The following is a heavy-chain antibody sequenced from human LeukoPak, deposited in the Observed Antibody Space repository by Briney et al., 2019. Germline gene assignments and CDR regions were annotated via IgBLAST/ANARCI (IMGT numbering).Heavy chain of an antibody. CDR3: AREGWGGFDY. J-gene: IGHJ4*02. D-gene: IGHD3-16*01. CDR1: GFTFSNYA. Sequence: GGSLRLSCAASGFTFSNYAMSWVRQAPGKGLEWVSSISSSSSYIYYADSVKGRFTISRDNAKNSLYLQMNSLRAEDTAVYYCAREGWGGFDYWGQGTLVTVSS. V-gene: IGHV3-21*06. CDR2: ISSSSSYI.